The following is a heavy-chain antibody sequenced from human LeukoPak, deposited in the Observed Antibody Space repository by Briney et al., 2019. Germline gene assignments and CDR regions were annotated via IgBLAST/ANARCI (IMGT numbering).Heavy chain of an antibody. CDR3: ARNSWYPYYFDY. CDR1: GGPFSGYY. CDR2: INHSGST. V-gene: IGHV4-34*01. Sequence: PTETLSLTCSVYGGPFSGYYWSWIRQPPGKGLEWIGEINHSGSTNYNPSLKSRVTISVDTSKNQFSLKLSSVTAADTAVYYCARNSWYPYYFDYWGQGTLVTVSS. D-gene: IGHD6-13*01. J-gene: IGHJ4*02.